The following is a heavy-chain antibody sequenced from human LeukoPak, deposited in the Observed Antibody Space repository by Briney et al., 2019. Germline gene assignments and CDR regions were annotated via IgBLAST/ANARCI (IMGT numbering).Heavy chain of an antibody. CDR2: IGTAGDT. CDR1: GFTFSSYD. Sequence: GGSLRLSCAASGFTFSSYDMHWVRQATGKGLEWVSAIGTAGDTYYPGSVKGRLTISRENAKNSLYLQMNSLRAGDTAVYYCARELLGYGMDVWGQGTTVTVPS. CDR3: ARELLGYGMDV. D-gene: IGHD2-15*01. V-gene: IGHV3-13*01. J-gene: IGHJ6*02.